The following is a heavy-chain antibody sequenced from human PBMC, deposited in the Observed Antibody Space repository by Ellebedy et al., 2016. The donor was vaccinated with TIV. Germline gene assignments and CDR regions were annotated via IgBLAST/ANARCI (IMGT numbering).Heavy chain of an antibody. V-gene: IGHV4-31*03. CDR2: LYYSGIP. J-gene: IGHJ5*02. D-gene: IGHD4-17*01. Sequence: SETLSLXCTVSGGSIDGSGYYWTWIRQHPGKGLEWIGHLYYSGIPYYHPSLKSRATISVDTSKNQVSLKLAAVTAADTAVYYCARGGDYGADSIGFAPWGQGTLVTVSS. CDR3: ARGGDYGADSIGFAP. CDR1: GGSIDGSGYY.